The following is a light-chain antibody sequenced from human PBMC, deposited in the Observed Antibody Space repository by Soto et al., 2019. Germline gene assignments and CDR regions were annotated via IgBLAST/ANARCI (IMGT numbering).Light chain of an antibody. J-gene: IGLJ1*01. CDR1: SSDVGGYKY. CDR3: SSYAGSSNV. V-gene: IGLV2-8*01. CDR2: EVN. Sequence: QSALTQPPSASGSPGSSVAISCTGTSSDVGGYKYVSWYQQHPGKAPKLMIYEVNKRPSGFPEHFSGSKSGNTASLTVSGLQAEEEADYYCSSYAGSSNVVGTGTKATVL.